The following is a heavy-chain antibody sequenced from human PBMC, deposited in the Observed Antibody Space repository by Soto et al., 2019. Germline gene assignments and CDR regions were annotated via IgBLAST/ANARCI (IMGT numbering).Heavy chain of an antibody. J-gene: IGHJ4*02. Sequence: GGSLRLSCATSGFIFRIYDMSWVRQAPGKGLEWVSSISSTTNYIYYGDSMKGRFTISRDNAKNSLYLEMNSLRAEDTAVYYCARESEDLTSNFDYWGQGTLVTVSS. CDR3: ARESEDLTSNFDY. CDR2: ISSTTNYI. V-gene: IGHV3-21*06. CDR1: GFIFRIYD.